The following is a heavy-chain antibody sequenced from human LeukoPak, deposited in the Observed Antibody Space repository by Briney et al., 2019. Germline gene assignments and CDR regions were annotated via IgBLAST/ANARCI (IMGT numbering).Heavy chain of an antibody. Sequence: SETLSLTCIISGGSISSTTYYWGWIRQPPGKGLEWIGTLYYSGKTYYNLSLKSRVTISIDTSKNQFSLKLSSVTAADTAVYYCATLAPLIMWAFDIWGQGTMVTVSS. CDR1: GGSISSTTYY. CDR3: ATLAPLIMWAFDI. V-gene: IGHV4-39*07. CDR2: LYYSGKT. D-gene: IGHD3-16*01. J-gene: IGHJ3*02.